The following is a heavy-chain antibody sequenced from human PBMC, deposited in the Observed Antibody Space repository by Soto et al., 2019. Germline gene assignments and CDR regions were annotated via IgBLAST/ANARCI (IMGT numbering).Heavy chain of an antibody. J-gene: IGHJ1*01. V-gene: IGHV2-5*02. CDR3: AHTPYYYDSSGYSRDEYFQH. CDR2: IYWDDDK. D-gene: IGHD3-22*01. CDR1: GFSLSTSGVG. Sequence: QITLKESGPTLVKPTQTLTLTCTFSGFSLSTSGVGLGWIRQPPGKALEWLALIYWDDDKRYSPSLKSRLTITKVTTKNQVLFTMPNMDPVDTATYYCAHTPYYYDSSGYSRDEYFQHWGQGTLVTVS.